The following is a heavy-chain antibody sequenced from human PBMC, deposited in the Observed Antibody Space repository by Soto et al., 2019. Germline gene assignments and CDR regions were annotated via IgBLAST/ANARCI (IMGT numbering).Heavy chain of an antibody. CDR1: GYTFSSHA. J-gene: IGHJ5*02. Sequence: ASVKVSCKASGYTFSSHAMHWVRQAPGQRLEWMGWINAGNGNTKYSQKFQGRVTITTDTSASTAYMELSSLRSEDTAVYYCAREGIAAAGTSWFDPWGQGTLVTVSS. CDR3: AREGIAAAGTSWFDP. V-gene: IGHV1-3*01. D-gene: IGHD6-13*01. CDR2: INAGNGNT.